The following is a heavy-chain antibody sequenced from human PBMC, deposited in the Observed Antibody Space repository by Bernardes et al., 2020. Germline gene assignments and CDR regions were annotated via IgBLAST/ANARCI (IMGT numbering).Heavy chain of an antibody. CDR1: GYTFTSYG. V-gene: IGHV1-18*01. J-gene: IGHJ6*02. CDR3: ARDRVVVAATGLYYYYGMDV. CDR2: ISAYNGTT. Sequence: ASVKVSCKASGYTFTSYGISWVRQAPGQGLEWMGWISAYNGTTTYAQKLQGRVTMTTDTSTSTAYMELRSLRSDDTAVYYCARDRVVVAATGLYYYYGMDVWGQGTTVTVSS. D-gene: IGHD2-15*01.